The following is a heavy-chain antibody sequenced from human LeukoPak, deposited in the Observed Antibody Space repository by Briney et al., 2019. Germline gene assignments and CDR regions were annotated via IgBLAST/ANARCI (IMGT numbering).Heavy chain of an antibody. D-gene: IGHD3-3*01. CDR3: ARNSDFWSGYAED. CDR1: GGSISSGSYY. CDR2: IYTSGST. V-gene: IGHV4-61*02. Sequence: PSQTLSLTCTVSGGSISSGSYYWSWIRQPAGKGLEWIGRIYTSGSTNYNPSLKSRVTISVDTSKNQFSLKLSSVTAADTAVYYCARNSDFWSGYAEDWGQGTLVTVSS. J-gene: IGHJ4*02.